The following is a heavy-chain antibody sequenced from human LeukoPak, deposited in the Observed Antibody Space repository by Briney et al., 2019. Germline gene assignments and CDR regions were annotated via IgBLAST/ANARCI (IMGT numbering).Heavy chain of an antibody. CDR3: ARGGRRNYGDYEVWFDP. V-gene: IGHV4-34*01. CDR1: GGSFSGYY. Sequence: SETLSLTCAVCGGSFSGYYWSWIRQPPGKGLEWIGEINHSGSTNYNPSLKSRVTISVDTSKNQFSLKLSSVTAADTAVYYCARGGRRNYGDYEVWFDPWGQGTLVTVSS. D-gene: IGHD4-17*01. CDR2: INHSGST. J-gene: IGHJ5*02.